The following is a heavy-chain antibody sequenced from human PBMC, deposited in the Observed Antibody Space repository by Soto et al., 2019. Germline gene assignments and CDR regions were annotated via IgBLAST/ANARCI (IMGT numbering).Heavy chain of an antibody. D-gene: IGHD3-16*01. CDR3: VRDNYGVDY. CDR2: INSDGTST. Sequence: EVQLVESGGGLVQPGGSLRLSCTASGFTFSRYYMQWVRQAPGKGLVWVSHINSDGTSTTLADSVKGRFTISRDNAKNTLYLQMNSLRVEDTAMYYCVRDNYGVDYWGRGTLVNVSS. CDR1: GFTFSRYY. V-gene: IGHV3-74*03. J-gene: IGHJ4*02.